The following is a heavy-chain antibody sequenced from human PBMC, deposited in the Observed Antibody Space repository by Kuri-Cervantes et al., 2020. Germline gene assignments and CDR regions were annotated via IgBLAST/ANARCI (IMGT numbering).Heavy chain of an antibody. V-gene: IGHV4-39*07. CDR3: ARVVATRWFDP. D-gene: IGHD2-15*01. CDR2: IYYSGST. Sequence: SETLSLTCTVSGGSISSSSYYWGWIRQPPGKGLEWIGSIYYSGSTYYNPSLKSRVTISVDKSKNQFSLKLSSVTAADTAVYYCARVVATRWFDPWGQGTLVTVSS. CDR1: GGSISSSSYY. J-gene: IGHJ5*02.